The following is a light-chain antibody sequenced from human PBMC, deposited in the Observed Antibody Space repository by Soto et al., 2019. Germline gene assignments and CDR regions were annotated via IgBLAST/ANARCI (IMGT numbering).Light chain of an antibody. Sequence: QSVLTQPPSASGSPGQSVTISCTGTSSDVGGYNYVSWYQQHPGKAPKLMIYEVSKRPSGVHDRFSGSKSGNTASLTVSGLQAEDEADYYCSSYAGSNNLYVFGTGTKLTVL. V-gene: IGLV2-8*01. CDR3: SSYAGSNNLYV. J-gene: IGLJ1*01. CDR1: SSDVGGYNY. CDR2: EVS.